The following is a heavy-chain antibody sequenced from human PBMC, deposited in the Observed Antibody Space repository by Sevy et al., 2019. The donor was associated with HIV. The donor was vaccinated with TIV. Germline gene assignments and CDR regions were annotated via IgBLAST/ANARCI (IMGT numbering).Heavy chain of an antibody. CDR2: ISNSPSYI. CDR3: ARREGLTDEGFDI. Sequence: GGSLRLSCAASGFTFISFTMNWVRQAPGKGLEWVSSISNSPSYIYYADSVKGRFTISRDNAKNALYLQMNSLRVEDAAVYYCARREGLTDEGFDIWGQGTMVTVSS. CDR1: GFTFISFT. J-gene: IGHJ3*02. D-gene: IGHD1-26*01. V-gene: IGHV3-21*01.